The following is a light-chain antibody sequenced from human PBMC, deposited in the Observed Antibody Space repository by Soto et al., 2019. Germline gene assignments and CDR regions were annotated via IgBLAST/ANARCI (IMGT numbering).Light chain of an antibody. V-gene: IGLV1-47*01. CDR2: RNS. CDR3: AAWDDSLSGVV. CDR1: SSNIGSNY. Sequence: QPVLTQPPSASETPGQRVTISCSGSSSNIGSNYVYWYQQLPGTVPQLLIYRNSERPSGVPDRFSGSKSGTSASLAISGLRSEDEADYYCAAWDDSLSGVVFGGGTKVTVL. J-gene: IGLJ2*01.